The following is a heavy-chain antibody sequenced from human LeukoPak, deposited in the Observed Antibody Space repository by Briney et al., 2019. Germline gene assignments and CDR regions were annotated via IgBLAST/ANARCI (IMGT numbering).Heavy chain of an antibody. D-gene: IGHD4-11*01. J-gene: IGHJ4*02. V-gene: IGHV3-53*01. CDR1: GFTVSSNY. CDR3: ASGTTTVSPFDY. Sequence: GGSLRLSCAASGFTVSSNYMSWVRQAPGKGLEWVSLIYSGGSTYYADSVKGRFTISRDNSKNTLYLQMNSLRAEDTAVYYCASGTTTVSPFDYWGQGTLVTVSS. CDR2: IYSGGST.